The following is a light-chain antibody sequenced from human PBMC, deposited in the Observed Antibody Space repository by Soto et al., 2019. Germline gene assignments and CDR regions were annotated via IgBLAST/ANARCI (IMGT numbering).Light chain of an antibody. CDR2: EVS. CDR1: RSDVGGYNY. J-gene: IGLJ1*01. CDR3: SSYTSSSANYV. V-gene: IGLV2-14*01. Sequence: QSAPTQPASVSGSPGQSITISCTGTRSDVGGYNYVSWYQQHPGKAPKLMIYEVSNRPSGVSNRFSGSKSGNTASLTISGLQAEDEADYYCSSYTSSSANYVFGTGTKLTVL.